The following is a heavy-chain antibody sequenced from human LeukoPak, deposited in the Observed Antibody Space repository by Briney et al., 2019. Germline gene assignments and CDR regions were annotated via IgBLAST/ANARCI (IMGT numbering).Heavy chain of an antibody. Sequence: SETLSLTCTVSVASINNNFWTWIRPPPGKGLEWIGYIYSSGSANYNPSLKSRVTISGDTSKNQISLKLTSVTAADTAVYFCARHRDYYDTWGQGTLVTVSS. J-gene: IGHJ5*02. CDR3: ARHRDYYDT. CDR2: IYSSGSA. D-gene: IGHD3-22*01. V-gene: IGHV4-59*08. CDR1: VASINNNF.